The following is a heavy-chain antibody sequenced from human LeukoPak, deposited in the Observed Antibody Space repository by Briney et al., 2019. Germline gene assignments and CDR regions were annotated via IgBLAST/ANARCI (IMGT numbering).Heavy chain of an antibody. Sequence: GGSLRLSCAASGFTFSSYDMHWVRQGTGKGQNWVSAIGIGGATYYAGSVKGRFTISRENAKNSLHLQMNSLGPGDTAMYYCAGERGSGSYGVEAFDIWGQGTMVIVSS. CDR2: IGIGGAT. J-gene: IGHJ3*02. CDR1: GFTFSSYD. CDR3: AGERGSGSYGVEAFDI. V-gene: IGHV3-13*01. D-gene: IGHD1-26*01.